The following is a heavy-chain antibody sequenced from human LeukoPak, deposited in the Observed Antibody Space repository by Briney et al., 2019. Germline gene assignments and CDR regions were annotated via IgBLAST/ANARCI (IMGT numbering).Heavy chain of an antibody. CDR2: IYPGVSDT. V-gene: IGHV5-51*01. Sequence: GESLKISCKGSGYSFTSYWIGWVRQMPGKGLEWRGIIYPGVSDTRYSPSFQGQVTISADKSISTAYLQWSSLKASDTAMYYCARRSIQHCSSTSCFDAFDIWGQGTMVTVSS. CDR1: GYSFTSYW. CDR3: ARRSIQHCSSTSCFDAFDI. D-gene: IGHD2-2*01. J-gene: IGHJ3*02.